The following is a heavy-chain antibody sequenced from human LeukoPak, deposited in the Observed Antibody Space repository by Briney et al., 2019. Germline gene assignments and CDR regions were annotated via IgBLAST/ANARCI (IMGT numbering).Heavy chain of an antibody. Sequence: ASVKVSCKVSGYTLTELSMHWVQQAPGKGLEWMGGFDPEDGETIYAQEFQGRVTMTEDTSTDTAYMELSSLRSEDTAVYYCATSYRGGYDSSGYYYIFDYWGQGTLVTVSS. D-gene: IGHD3-22*01. V-gene: IGHV1-24*01. J-gene: IGHJ4*02. CDR2: FDPEDGET. CDR1: GYTLTELS. CDR3: ATSYRGGYDSSGYYYIFDY.